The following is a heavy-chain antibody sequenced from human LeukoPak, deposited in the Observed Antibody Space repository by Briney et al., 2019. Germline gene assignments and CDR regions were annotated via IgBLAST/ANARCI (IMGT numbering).Heavy chain of an antibody. D-gene: IGHD3-22*01. Sequence: GGSLRLSCAASGFTFSSYSMNWVRQAPGKGLEWVSAISGSGSYTDYADSVKGRFTISKDNSKNTLYMRMSSLRAEDTAVYYCAKRRYDSSGHFDSWGQGTLVTVSS. V-gene: IGHV3-23*01. CDR1: GFTFSSYS. J-gene: IGHJ4*02. CDR3: AKRRYDSSGHFDS. CDR2: ISGSGSYT.